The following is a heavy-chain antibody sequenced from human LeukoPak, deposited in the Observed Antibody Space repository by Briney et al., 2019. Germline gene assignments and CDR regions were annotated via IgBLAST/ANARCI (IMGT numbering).Heavy chain of an antibody. D-gene: IGHD3-22*01. Sequence: GGSLRLSCAASGFTFSSYSMNWVRQAPGKGLEWVSAISGSGSYTDYADSVKGRFTISKDNSKNTLYMRMSSLRAEDTAVYYCAKRRYDSSGHFDSWGQGTLVTVSS. V-gene: IGHV3-23*01. CDR1: GFTFSSYS. J-gene: IGHJ4*02. CDR3: AKRRYDSSGHFDS. CDR2: ISGSGSYT.